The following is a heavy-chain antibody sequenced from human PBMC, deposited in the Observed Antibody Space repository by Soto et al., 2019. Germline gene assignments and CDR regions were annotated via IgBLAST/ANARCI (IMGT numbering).Heavy chain of an antibody. CDR2: ISWNSGSI. CDR3: VRVGYSSGWYVSDY. J-gene: IGHJ4*02. Sequence: EVQLVESGGGLVQPGRSLRLSCAASGFTFDDYAMHWVRQAPGKGLEWVPGISWNSGSIGYADSVKGRFTISRDNAKNSLYLQMNSLRAEDTALYYCVRVGYSSGWYVSDYWGQGTLVTVSS. CDR1: GFTFDDYA. V-gene: IGHV3-9*01. D-gene: IGHD6-19*01.